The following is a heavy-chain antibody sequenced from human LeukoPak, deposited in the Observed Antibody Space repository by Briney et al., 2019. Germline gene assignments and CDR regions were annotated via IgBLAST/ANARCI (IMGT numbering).Heavy chain of an antibody. Sequence: GGSLRLSCATSGCTFSNHAMHWVRHATGKGLEWVSAIGTAGDTFYPGSVKGRFTISRDNSKNTLYLQMNSLRAEDTAVYYCAREGDGYSLGIDYWGQGTLVTVSS. CDR1: GCTFSNHA. CDR3: AREGDGYSLGIDY. D-gene: IGHD5-24*01. CDR2: IGTAGDT. V-gene: IGHV3-13*01. J-gene: IGHJ4*02.